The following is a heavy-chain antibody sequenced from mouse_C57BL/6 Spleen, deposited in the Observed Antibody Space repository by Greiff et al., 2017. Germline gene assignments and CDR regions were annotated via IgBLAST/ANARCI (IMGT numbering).Heavy chain of an antibody. Sequence: QVQLQQSGAELVRPGTSVKVSCKASGYAFTNYLIEWVKQRPGQGLEWIGVINPGSGGTNYNEKFKGKATLTADKSSSTAYMQLSSRTSEDSAVYFCARWGDYDYDVGAMDYWGQGTSVTVSS. V-gene: IGHV1-54*01. CDR3: ARWGDYDYDVGAMDY. CDR1: GYAFTNYL. CDR2: INPGSGGT. D-gene: IGHD2-4*01. J-gene: IGHJ4*01.